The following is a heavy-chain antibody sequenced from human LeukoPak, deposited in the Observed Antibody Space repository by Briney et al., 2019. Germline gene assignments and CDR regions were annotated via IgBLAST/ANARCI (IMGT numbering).Heavy chain of an antibody. J-gene: IGHJ3*02. CDR2: MYSSGS. CDR1: GGSISSYY. CDR3: ARDRGDYAFDI. Sequence: SETLSLTCTVSGGSISSYYLSWIRQTAGKGLEWIGRMYSSGSNCNPSLKSRVTMSIDTSTNQLSLKLSSVTAADTAVYYCARDRGDYAFDIWGQGTMVTVSS. D-gene: IGHD4-17*01. V-gene: IGHV4-4*07.